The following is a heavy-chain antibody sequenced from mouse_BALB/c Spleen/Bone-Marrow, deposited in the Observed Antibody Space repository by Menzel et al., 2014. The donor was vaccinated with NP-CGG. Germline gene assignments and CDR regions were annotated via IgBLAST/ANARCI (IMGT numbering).Heavy chain of an antibody. CDR3: ARECRGSSGSSGYAMDY. V-gene: IGHV2-9*02. CDR1: EFSLSSYG. D-gene: IGHD1-1*01. CDR2: MWAGGSI. J-gene: IGHJ4*01. Sequence: VQLKESGPGLVEPSESLMMSCTVSEFSLSSYGVHWVRQTPGKGLEWMGVMWAGGSITYNSALLSSLSISKANYSTQVILKMKNLQNDGTVMYYCARECRGSSGSSGYAMDYWGQGTSVTVSS.